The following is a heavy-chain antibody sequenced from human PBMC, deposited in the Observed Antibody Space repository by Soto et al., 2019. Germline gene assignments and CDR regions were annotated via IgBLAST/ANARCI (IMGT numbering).Heavy chain of an antibody. J-gene: IGHJ4*02. Sequence: LSLTCTVSGGSISSGDYYWSWIRQPPGKGLEWIGYIYYSGSTYYNPSLKSRVTISVDTSKDQFSLKLSSVTAADTAVYYCARDQTLRPVHFDYWGQGTLVTVSS. CDR2: IYYSGST. D-gene: IGHD5-12*01. CDR3: ARDQTLRPVHFDY. CDR1: GGSISSGDYY. V-gene: IGHV4-30-4*01.